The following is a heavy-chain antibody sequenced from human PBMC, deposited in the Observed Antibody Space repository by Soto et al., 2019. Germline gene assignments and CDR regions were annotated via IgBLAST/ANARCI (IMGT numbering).Heavy chain of an antibody. J-gene: IGHJ5*02. D-gene: IGHD3-10*01. V-gene: IGHV3-23*01. CDR1: GFSFSSYG. Sequence: GGSLRLSCAASGFSFSSYGMSWVRQAPGKGLEWVSAISGSGGSTYYADSVKGRFTISRDNSKNTLYLQMNSLRAEDTAVYYCAKDRSTYYLVPPFDPWGQGTLVTVSS. CDR3: AKDRSTYYLVPPFDP. CDR2: ISGSGGST.